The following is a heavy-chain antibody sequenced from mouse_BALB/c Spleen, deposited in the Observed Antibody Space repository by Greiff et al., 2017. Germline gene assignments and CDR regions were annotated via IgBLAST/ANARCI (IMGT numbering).Heavy chain of an antibody. CDR3: ARERSFDY. CDR1: GYAFTNYL. V-gene: IGHV1-54*01. J-gene: IGHJ2*01. Sequence: VQLQQSGAELVRPGTSVKVSCKASGYAFTNYLIEWVKQRPGQGLEWIGVINPGSGGTNYNEKFKGKATLTADKFSSTAYMQLSSLTSDDSAVYFCARERSFDYWGQGTTLTVSS. CDR2: INPGSGGT.